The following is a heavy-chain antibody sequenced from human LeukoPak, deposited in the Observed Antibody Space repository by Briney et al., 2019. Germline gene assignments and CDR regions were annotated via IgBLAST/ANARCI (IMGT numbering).Heavy chain of an antibody. CDR3: ASQIVVVPAANFRPVDY. D-gene: IGHD2-2*01. CDR2: ISSSSSYI. V-gene: IGHV3-21*01. J-gene: IGHJ4*02. CDR1: GFTFSSYS. Sequence: GGSLRLSCAASGFTFSSYSMNWVRQAPGEGLEWVSSISSSSSYIYYADSVKGRFTISRDNAKNSLYLQMNSLRAEDTAVYYCASQIVVVPAANFRPVDYWGQGTLVTVSS.